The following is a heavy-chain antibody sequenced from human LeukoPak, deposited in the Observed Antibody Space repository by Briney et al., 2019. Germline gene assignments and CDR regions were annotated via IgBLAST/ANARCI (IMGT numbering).Heavy chain of an antibody. Sequence: SETLSLTCTVSGGSISSSSYYWGWIRQPPGKGLEWIGSIYYSGSTYYNPSLKSRVTISVDTPKNQFSLKLSSVTAADTAVYYCARLSAAGRAIDYWGQGTLVTVSS. CDR1: GGSISSSSYY. V-gene: IGHV4-39*01. CDR3: ARLSAAGRAIDY. CDR2: IYYSGST. D-gene: IGHD6-13*01. J-gene: IGHJ4*02.